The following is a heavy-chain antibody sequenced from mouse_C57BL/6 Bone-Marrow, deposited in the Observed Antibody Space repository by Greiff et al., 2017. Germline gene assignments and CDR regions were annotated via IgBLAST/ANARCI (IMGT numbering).Heavy chain of an antibody. CDR3: ARDDYYAMDY. J-gene: IGHJ4*01. Sequence: VQLQQPGAELVKPGASVKLSCKASGYTFTSYWMQWVKQRPGPGLEWIGEIDPSDSYTNYNQKFKGKATLTVDTSSSTAYMQLSSLTSEDSAVYYCARDDYYAMDYWGQGTSVTVSS. V-gene: IGHV1-50*01. CDR1: GYTFTSYW. CDR2: IDPSDSYT.